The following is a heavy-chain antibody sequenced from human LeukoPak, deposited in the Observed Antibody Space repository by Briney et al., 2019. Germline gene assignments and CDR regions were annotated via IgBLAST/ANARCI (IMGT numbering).Heavy chain of an antibody. CDR1: GYTFTGYY. J-gene: IGHJ4*02. D-gene: IGHD2-2*01. CDR3: AKGACVGCTSTGEILGIDS. Sequence: ASVKVSCKASGYTFTGYYMHWVRQAPGQGLEWMGWINPNSGGTNYAQKFQGWVTMTRDTSISTAYMELSRLRSDDTAVYYCAKGACVGCTSTGEILGIDSWGQGTLVTVSS. V-gene: IGHV1-2*04. CDR2: INPNSGGT.